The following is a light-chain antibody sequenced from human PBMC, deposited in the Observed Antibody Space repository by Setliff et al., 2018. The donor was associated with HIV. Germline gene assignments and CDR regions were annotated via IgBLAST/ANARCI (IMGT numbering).Light chain of an antibody. CDR2: EDN. Sequence: FMLTQPHSVSESPGKTVTISCTRSSGSIARNYVQWYQQRPGSSPTTVIYEDNQRPSGVPDRFSGSIDSSSNSASLTISGLRTEDEADYYCQSYDSSNHEVFGGGTK. CDR1: SGSIARNY. V-gene: IGLV6-57*01. J-gene: IGLJ3*02. CDR3: QSYDSSNHEV.